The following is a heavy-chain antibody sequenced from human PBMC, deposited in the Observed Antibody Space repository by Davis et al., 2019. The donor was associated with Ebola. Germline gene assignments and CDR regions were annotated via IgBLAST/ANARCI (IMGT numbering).Heavy chain of an antibody. V-gene: IGHV4-59*12. CDR1: GGSISSYY. CDR3: ARRARLAVAGNSYQYGMDV. CDR2: IYYSGST. Sequence: PSETLSLTCTVSGGSISSYYWSWIRQPPGKGLEWIGYIYYSGSTNYNPSLKSRVTISIDTSKNQFSLKVSSVTAADTAVFYCARRARLAVAGNSYQYGMDVWGKGTTVTVSS. J-gene: IGHJ6*04. D-gene: IGHD6-19*01.